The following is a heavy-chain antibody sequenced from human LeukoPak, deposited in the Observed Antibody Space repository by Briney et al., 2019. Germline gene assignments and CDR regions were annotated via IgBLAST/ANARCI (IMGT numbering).Heavy chain of an antibody. CDR1: GGSISSSSYY. J-gene: IGHJ5*02. CDR2: IYYSGST. CDR3: ARDENGYVWGSFRA. D-gene: IGHD3-16*02. V-gene: IGHV4-39*07. Sequence: SETLSLTCTVSGGSISSSSYYWGWIRQPPGKGLEWIGNIYYSGSTYYNPSLESRVTMSLDTSKNQFSLKLSSVPAADTAVYYCARDENGYVWGSFRAWGQGTLVTVSS.